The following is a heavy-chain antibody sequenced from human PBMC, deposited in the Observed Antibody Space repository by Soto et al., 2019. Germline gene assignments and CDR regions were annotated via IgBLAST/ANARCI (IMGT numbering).Heavy chain of an antibody. CDR2: ILNTGST. CDR3: ARGHTTFGFYYYGLDV. V-gene: IGHV4-31*03. Sequence: QVQLQESGPGLVKPSQTLSLTCTVSGGSISSDRYFWSWVRHHPGKGLEWIAYILNTGSTYFNPSLKSRVTISVDTSKSQFSLNLSSVTAADTAVYYCARGHTTFGFYYYGLDVWGQGTTVIVSS. D-gene: IGHD3-10*01. CDR1: GGSISSDRYF. J-gene: IGHJ6*02.